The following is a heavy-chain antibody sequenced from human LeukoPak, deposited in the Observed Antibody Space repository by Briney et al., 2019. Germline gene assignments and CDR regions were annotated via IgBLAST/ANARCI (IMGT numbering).Heavy chain of an antibody. CDR3: ARSDYGDYAGY. V-gene: IGHV4-59*08. J-gene: IGHJ4*02. Sequence: GSLRLSCAASGFTFSSYAMSWIRQPPGKGLEWIGYIYYSGSTNYNPSLKSRVTISVDTSKNQFSLKLSSVTAADTAVYYCARSDYGDYAGYWGQGTLVTVSS. D-gene: IGHD4-17*01. CDR2: IYYSGST. CDR1: GFTFSSYA.